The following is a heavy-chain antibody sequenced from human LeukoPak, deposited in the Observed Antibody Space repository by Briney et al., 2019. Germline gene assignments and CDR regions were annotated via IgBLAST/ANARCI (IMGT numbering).Heavy chain of an antibody. Sequence: PGGSLRLSCAASGFTFNNYAMSWVRQAPGKGLEWVSTFSGSGASTYYADSVKGRFTVSRDNSKNTLFLQMNSLRAEDTAVYYCAKDPPTFFSGWLQSGDAFDIWGQGTMVTVSS. D-gene: IGHD5-24*01. CDR3: AKDPPTFFSGWLQSGDAFDI. CDR2: FSGSGAST. V-gene: IGHV3-23*01. J-gene: IGHJ3*02. CDR1: GFTFNNYA.